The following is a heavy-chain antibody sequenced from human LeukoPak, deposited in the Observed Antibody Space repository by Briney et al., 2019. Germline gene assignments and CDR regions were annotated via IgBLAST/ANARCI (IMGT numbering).Heavy chain of an antibody. J-gene: IGHJ6*03. Sequence: SETLSLTCTVSGGSISSYYWSWIRQPPGKGLEWIGYIYYSGNTNYNPSLKSRVTISVDTSKNQFSLKLSSVTAADTAVYYCARDRPYYYYMDVWGKGTTVTVSS. V-gene: IGHV4-59*01. CDR2: IYYSGNT. CDR1: GGSISSYY. CDR3: ARDRPYYYYMDV.